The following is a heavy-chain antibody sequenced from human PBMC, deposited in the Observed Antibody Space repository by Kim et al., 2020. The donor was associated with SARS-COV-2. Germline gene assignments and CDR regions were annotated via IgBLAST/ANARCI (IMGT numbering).Heavy chain of an antibody. J-gene: IGHJ2*01. CDR1: GFTFSNAW. V-gene: IGHV3-15*01. CDR3: TTDTMTTVTTSEYWYFDL. Sequence: GGSLRLSCAASGFTFSNAWMSWVRQAPGKGLEWVGRIKSKTDGGTTDYAAPVKGRFTISRDDSKNTLYLQMNSLKTEDTAVYYCTTDTMTTVTTSEYWYFDLWGRGTLVTVSS. CDR2: IKSKTDGGTT. D-gene: IGHD4-17*01.